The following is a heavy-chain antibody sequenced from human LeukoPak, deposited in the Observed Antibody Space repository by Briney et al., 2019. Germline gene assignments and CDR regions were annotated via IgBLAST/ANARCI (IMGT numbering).Heavy chain of an antibody. V-gene: IGHV1-2*02. J-gene: IGHJ3*02. CDR1: GYTFTGYY. D-gene: IGHD3-3*01. CDR2: INPNSGGT. CDR3: ARGPRFLEWLPRTRDAFDI. Sequence: ASVKVSCKACGYTFTGYYMHWVRQAPGQGLEWMGWINPNSGGTNYAQKFQGRVTMTRDTSISTAYMELSRLRSDDTAVYYCARGPRFLEWLPRTRDAFDIWGQGTMVTVSS.